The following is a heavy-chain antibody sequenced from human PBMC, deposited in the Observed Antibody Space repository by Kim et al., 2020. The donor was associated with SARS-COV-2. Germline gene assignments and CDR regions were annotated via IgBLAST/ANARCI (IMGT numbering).Heavy chain of an antibody. CDR2: INHSGST. CDR3: ARAVRITIFGVVKYYYGMDV. J-gene: IGHJ6*02. Sequence: SETLSLTCAVYGGSFSGYYWSWIRQPPGKGLEWIGEINHSGSTNYNPSLKSRVTISVDTSKNQFSLKLSSVTAADTAVYYCARAVRITIFGVVKYYYGMDVWGQGTTVTVSS. D-gene: IGHD3-3*01. V-gene: IGHV4-34*01. CDR1: GGSFSGYY.